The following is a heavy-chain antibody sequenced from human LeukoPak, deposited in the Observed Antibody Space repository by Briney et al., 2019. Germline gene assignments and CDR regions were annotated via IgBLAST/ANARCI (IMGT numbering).Heavy chain of an antibody. D-gene: IGHD2-21*02. CDR1: GYTFTGYY. CDR3: ATDGGDAIFPHYYMDV. CDR2: INPNSGGT. Sequence: GASVKVSCKASGYTFTGYYMHWVRQAPGQGLEWMGWINPNSGGTNYAQKFQGRVTMTRDTSISTAYMELSRLRSDDTAVYYCATDGGDAIFPHYYMDVWGKGTTVTISS. V-gene: IGHV1-2*02. J-gene: IGHJ6*03.